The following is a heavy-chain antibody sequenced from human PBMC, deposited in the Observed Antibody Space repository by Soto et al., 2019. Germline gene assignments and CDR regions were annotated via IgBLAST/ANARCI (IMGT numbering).Heavy chain of an antibody. CDR3: VWGALYGDYGAFDI. CDR2: TYYSGST. D-gene: IGHD4-17*01. J-gene: IGHJ3*02. CDR1: GGSISSYY. Sequence: QVQLQESGPGLVKPSETLSLTCTVSGGSISSYYWSWIRQPPGKGLEWIGYTYYSGSTNYNPSLKRRVTISVDTSKNQFSLKLSSVTAADTAVYYCVWGALYGDYGAFDIWGQGTMVTVSS. V-gene: IGHV4-59*08.